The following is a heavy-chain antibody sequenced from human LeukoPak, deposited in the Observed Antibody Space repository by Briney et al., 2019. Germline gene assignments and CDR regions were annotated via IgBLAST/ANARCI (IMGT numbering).Heavy chain of an antibody. CDR1: GGSISTSSYY. CDR3: ASGVGLLGNYYYMDV. D-gene: IGHD3-22*01. CDR2: IYYSGST. Sequence: SETLSLTCTVSGGSISTSSYYWGWIRQPPGKGLEWIGSIYYSGSTYYNPSLKSRVTISGDTSKNQFSLKLSSVTAADTAVYYCASGVGLLGNYYYMDVWGKGTTVTVSS. J-gene: IGHJ6*03. V-gene: IGHV4-39*01.